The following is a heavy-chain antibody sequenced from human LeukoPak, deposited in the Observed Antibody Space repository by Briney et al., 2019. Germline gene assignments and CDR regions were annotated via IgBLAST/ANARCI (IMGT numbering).Heavy chain of an antibody. D-gene: IGHD3-10*02. CDR3: ARMVGFYYYYMDV. J-gene: IGHJ6*03. Sequence: GGSLRLSCAASGFTVSSNYMSWVRQAPGKGLEWVSVIYSGGGTYYADSVKGRFTISRDNAKNSLYLQMNSLRAEDTAVYYCARMVGFYYYYMDVWGKGTTVTISS. CDR1: GFTVSSNY. CDR2: IYSGGGT. V-gene: IGHV3-66*01.